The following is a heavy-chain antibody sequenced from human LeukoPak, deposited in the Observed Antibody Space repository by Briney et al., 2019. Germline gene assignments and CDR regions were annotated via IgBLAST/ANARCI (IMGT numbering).Heavy chain of an antibody. J-gene: IGHJ3*02. CDR1: GVSTTTYY. Sequence: SETLSLTCTVSGVSTTTYYWSWIRQPPGKGLEWIGYIHYSGSSNYNPSRVSTNCNPSLKTRVTISLDTSKNQFSLKLTSVTAADTTIYYCARVTGEYSSSWYRAFDIWGQGTMVTVSS. CDR3: ARVTGEYSSSWYRAFDI. D-gene: IGHD6-13*01. V-gene: IGHV4-59*01. CDR2: IHYSGSSNYNPSRVST.